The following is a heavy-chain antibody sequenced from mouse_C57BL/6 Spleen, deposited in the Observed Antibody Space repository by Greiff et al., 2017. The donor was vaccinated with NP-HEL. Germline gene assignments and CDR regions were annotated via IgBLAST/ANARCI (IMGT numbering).Heavy chain of an antibody. J-gene: IGHJ2*01. D-gene: IGHD2-4*01. CDR3: ARHDYERNYFDY. CDR1: GFTFSSYT. Sequence: EVKLVESGGGLVKPGGSLKLSCAASGFTFSSYTMSWVRQTPEKRLEWVATISGGGGNTYYPDSVKGRFTISRDNAKNTLYLQMSSLRSEDTALYYCARHDYERNYFDYWGQGTTLTVSS. V-gene: IGHV5-9*01. CDR2: ISGGGGNT.